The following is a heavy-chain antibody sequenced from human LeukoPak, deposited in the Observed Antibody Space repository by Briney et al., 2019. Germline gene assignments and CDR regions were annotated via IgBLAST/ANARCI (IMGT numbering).Heavy chain of an antibody. D-gene: IGHD3-10*01. J-gene: IGHJ5*02. CDR2: ISAYNGNT. CDR1: GYTFTSYG. V-gene: IGHV1-18*01. Sequence: ASVKVSCKASGYTFTSYGISWVRQAPGQGLEWMGWISAYNGNTNYAQKLQGRVTMTTDTSTSTAYMELRSLRSDDTAVYYCARSITMVRGVIITRFDPWGQGTLVTVSS. CDR3: ARSITMVRGVIITRFDP.